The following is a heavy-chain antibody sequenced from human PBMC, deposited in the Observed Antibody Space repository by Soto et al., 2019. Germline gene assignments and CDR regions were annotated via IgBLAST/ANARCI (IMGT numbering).Heavy chain of an antibody. CDR3: TAYCSASGDY. CDR1: GFTFSGSA. CDR2: IRSKANSYAT. Sequence: EVQLVESGGGLVQPGGSLKLSCAASGFTFSGSAMHWVRQASGKGLEWVGRIRSKANSYATAYAASVKGRFTISRDDSKNTAYLQMNSPKTEDTAVYYCTAYCSASGDYWGQGTLVTVSS. V-gene: IGHV3-73*01. J-gene: IGHJ4*02. D-gene: IGHD6-6*01.